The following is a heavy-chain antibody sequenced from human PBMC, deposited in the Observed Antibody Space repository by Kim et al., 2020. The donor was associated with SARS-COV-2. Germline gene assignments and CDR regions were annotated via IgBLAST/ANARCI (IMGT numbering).Heavy chain of an antibody. D-gene: IGHD5-18*01. CDR2: ISGGGAGT. CDR1: GFTFDNYA. Sequence: GGSLRLSCAASGFTFDNYAMNWVRQAPGKGLEWVSFISGGGAGTLYADSVKGRFIISRDNSKNTLYLQMNSLRGEDTAVYYCAKCASSYGNDAVDIWGQGTVVTASS. J-gene: IGHJ3*02. CDR3: AKCASSYGNDAVDI. V-gene: IGHV3-23*01.